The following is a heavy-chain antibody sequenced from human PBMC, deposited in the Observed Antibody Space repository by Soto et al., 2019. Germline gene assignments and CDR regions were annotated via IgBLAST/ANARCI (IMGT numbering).Heavy chain of an antibody. CDR2: IKEDGSEE. D-gene: IGHD2-2*01. CDR3: ATAISSPFSNFDY. V-gene: IGHV3-7*01. CDR1: GFTFSTYW. J-gene: IGHJ4*02. Sequence: EVQLVQSGGDLVQPGGSLRLSCVASGFTFSTYWMTWVRQAPGMGLEWVAGIKEDGSEEVYVDSVKGRFSISRDNAKTSLYPQLNSLRAEDTAAYYCATAISSPFSNFDYWGQGSLVTVSS.